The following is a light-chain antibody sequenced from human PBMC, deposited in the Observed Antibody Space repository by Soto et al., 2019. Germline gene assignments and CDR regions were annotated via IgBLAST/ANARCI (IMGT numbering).Light chain of an antibody. CDR1: QSLLRNDGCNS. V-gene: IGKV2-28*01. J-gene: IGKJ3*01. CDR2: LGS. CDR3: MQALPTPLFT. Sequence: DIVMTQSPLSLPVTPGEPASISCRSSQSLLRNDGCNSLDWYLQKPGQPPQLLIYLGSNRASGVPDRFSGSGSGTDFTLKISRVEAEDVGVYYCMQALPTPLFTSGPGTKVDIK.